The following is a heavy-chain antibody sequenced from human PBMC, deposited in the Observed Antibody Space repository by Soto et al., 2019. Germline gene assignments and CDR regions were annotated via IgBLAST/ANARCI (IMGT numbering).Heavy chain of an antibody. J-gene: IGHJ4*02. Sequence: GGSLGLSCAASGFTFSSSWMSWVRQAPGKGLEWVANIKQDGSDKYYVDSVKGRFTISRDNAKNSLYLQMNSLRAEDTAVYYCAREYRYLFDYWGQGTLVTVSS. D-gene: IGHD5-18*01. CDR1: GFTFSSSW. CDR2: IKQDGSDK. V-gene: IGHV3-7*01. CDR3: AREYRYLFDY.